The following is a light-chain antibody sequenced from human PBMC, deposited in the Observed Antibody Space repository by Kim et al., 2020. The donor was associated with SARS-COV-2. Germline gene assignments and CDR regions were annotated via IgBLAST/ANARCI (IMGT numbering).Light chain of an antibody. Sequence: QSVLTQPPSVSGAPGQSVTISCTGSSSSIGTRYDVHWYQQLPGTAPKLLIYDHSNRPSGVPDRFSGSKSGTSASLAITGLQAGAEADYYCQSYDSSLCGWVFGGGTK. V-gene: IGLV1-40*01. CDR1: SSSIGTRYD. CDR3: QSYDSSLCGWV. CDR2: DHS. J-gene: IGLJ3*02.